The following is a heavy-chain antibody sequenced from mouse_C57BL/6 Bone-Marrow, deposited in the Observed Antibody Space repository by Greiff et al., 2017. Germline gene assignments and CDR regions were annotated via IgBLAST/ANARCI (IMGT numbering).Heavy chain of an antibody. Sequence: EVKLQQSGPELVKPGASVKIPCKASGYTFTDYNMDWVKQSHGKSLEWIGDINPNNGGTIYNQKFKGKATLTVDKSSSTAYMGLRSLTSEDTAVYYCAPYGSSFPFAYWGQGTLVTVSA. CDR2: INPNNGGT. J-gene: IGHJ3*01. V-gene: IGHV1-18*01. CDR1: GYTFTDYN. D-gene: IGHD1-1*01. CDR3: APYGSSFPFAY.